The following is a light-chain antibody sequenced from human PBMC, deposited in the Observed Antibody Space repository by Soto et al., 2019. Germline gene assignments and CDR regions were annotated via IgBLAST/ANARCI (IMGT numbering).Light chain of an antibody. CDR2: EVS. CDR1: SRDIGGYNY. Sequence: QSVLTQPASVSGSPGQSITISCTGTSRDIGGYNYVSWHQQHPGKAPKVIITEVSNRPSGGSDRFSGSKSGNTASLTISGLQAEDEADYYCSSYVNYNTFVIFGGGTKLTVL. V-gene: IGLV2-14*01. J-gene: IGLJ2*01. CDR3: SSYVNYNTFVI.